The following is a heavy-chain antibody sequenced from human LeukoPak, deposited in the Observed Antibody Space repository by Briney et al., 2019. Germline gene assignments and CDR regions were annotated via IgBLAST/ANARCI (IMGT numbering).Heavy chain of an antibody. D-gene: IGHD6-19*01. V-gene: IGHV1-18*01. CDR3: ARDLRTVTVAGLGVFDI. J-gene: IGHJ3*02. CDR1: GYTFTSYG. CDR2: IDPTSGKT. Sequence: GASVKVSCEASGYTFTSYGISWVRQAPGQGLEWMGVIDPTSGKTNYAQKFQGRVTMNRDMSTSTVYLELTSLRSDDTAFYYCARDLRTVTVAGLGVFDIWGQGTIVSVSS.